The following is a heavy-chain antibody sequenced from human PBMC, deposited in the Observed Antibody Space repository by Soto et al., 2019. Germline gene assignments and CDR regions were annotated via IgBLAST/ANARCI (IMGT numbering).Heavy chain of an antibody. CDR3: ARGVSWGHFDK. CDR1: GFTFSSYW. CDR2: IKYDGSED. Sequence: GGSLRLSCVMSGFTFSSYWVAWVRQTPGKGLEWVASIKYDGSEDRYVDSVKGRFTISRDNAKNSLYLQMNSLRAEDTAVYYCARGVSWGHFDKWGQGTLVTVSS. D-gene: IGHD7-27*01. V-gene: IGHV3-7*05. J-gene: IGHJ4*02.